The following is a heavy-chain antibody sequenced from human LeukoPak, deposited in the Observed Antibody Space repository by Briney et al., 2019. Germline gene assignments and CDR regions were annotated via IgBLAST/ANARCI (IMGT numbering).Heavy chain of an antibody. CDR1: GGSMSSSSYY. D-gene: IGHD2-2*01. Sequence: KPSETLSLTCTVSGGSMSSSSYYWGWIRQPPGKGLEWIGSIHDSGSTYYNPSLESRVTISVDTSKNQFSLKLNSVTAADTAVYYCASPLGYCSSTDCYGDYWGQGTLVTVSS. V-gene: IGHV4-39*01. J-gene: IGHJ4*02. CDR2: IHDSGST. CDR3: ASPLGYCSSTDCYGDY.